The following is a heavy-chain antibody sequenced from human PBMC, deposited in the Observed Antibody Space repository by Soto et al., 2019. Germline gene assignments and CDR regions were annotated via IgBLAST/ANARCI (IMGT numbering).Heavy chain of an antibody. Sequence: QVQLVQSGAEVKKPGSSVKVSCKASGGTFSSDTFTWVRQAPGQGLEWMGRIIPMLGEPNYAQKFLGRVTFXAXKXXSTAYRELSSLRSEDTAVYYCATRTKVDGSRPFDYWGQGTLVTVSS. CDR1: GGTFSSDT. V-gene: IGHV1-69*02. J-gene: IGHJ4*02. D-gene: IGHD1-1*01. CDR3: ATRTKVDGSRPFDY. CDR2: IIPMLGEP.